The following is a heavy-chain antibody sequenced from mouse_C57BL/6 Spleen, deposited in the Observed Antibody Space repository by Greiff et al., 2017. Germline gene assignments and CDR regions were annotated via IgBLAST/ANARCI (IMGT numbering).Heavy chain of an antibody. CDR3: ARFDYDGDWYFDV. V-gene: IGHV5-16*01. D-gene: IGHD2-4*01. CDR2: INYDGSST. J-gene: IGHJ1*03. Sequence: EVKLVESEGGLVQPGSSMKLSCTASGFTFSDYYMAWVRPVPEKGLEWVANINYDGSSTYYLDSLKSRFIISRDNAKNILYLQMSSLKSEDTATYYCARFDYDGDWYFDVWGTGTTVTVSS. CDR1: GFTFSDYY.